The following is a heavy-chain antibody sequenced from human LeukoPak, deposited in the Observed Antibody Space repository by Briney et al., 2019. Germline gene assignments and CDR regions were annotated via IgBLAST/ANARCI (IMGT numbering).Heavy chain of an antibody. D-gene: IGHD4-11*01. CDR2: IIPIFGTA. V-gene: IGHV1-69*01. CDR3: ARDKTTYNWFDP. J-gene: IGHJ5*02. CDR1: GGTFSSYA. Sequence: SVKVSCKASGGTFSSYAISWVRQAPGQGLEWMGGIIPIFGTANYAQKFQGRVTITADESTSTAYMELSSLRSEDTAVYYCARDKTTYNWFDPWGQGTLVTVSS.